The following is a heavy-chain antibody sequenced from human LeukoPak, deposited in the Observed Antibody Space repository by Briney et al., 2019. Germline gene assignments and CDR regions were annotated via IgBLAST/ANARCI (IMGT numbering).Heavy chain of an antibody. J-gene: IGHJ4*02. CDR1: GGSFSGYY. D-gene: IGHD3-3*01. V-gene: IGHV4-34*01. Sequence: SETLSLTCAVYGGSFSGYYWSWIRQPPGKGLEWIGEINHSGSTNYNPSLKSRVTISVDTSKNQFSLKLSSVTAADTAVYYCAGDLSYYDFWSGYNYWGQGTLVTVSS. CDR3: AGDLSYYDFWSGYNY. CDR2: INHSGST.